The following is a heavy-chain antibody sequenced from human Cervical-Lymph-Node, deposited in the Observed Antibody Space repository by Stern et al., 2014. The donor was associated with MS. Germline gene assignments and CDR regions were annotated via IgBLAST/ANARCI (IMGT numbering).Heavy chain of an antibody. CDR3: ARTHYSGCNTHHLDY. CDR2: STPILYTA. Sequence: VQLVESGDEVKKNGASVKGSCQTSGDNFIRYAITWVRQDTGQGLEWIGKSTPILYTAIYSHKFQGIVTITADKSTTTAYLELSNLISEDTAVYYCARTHYSGCNTHHLDYWGQGTLVTASS. V-gene: IGHV1-69*06. J-gene: IGHJ4*02. CDR1: GDNFIRYA. D-gene: IGHD3-10*01.